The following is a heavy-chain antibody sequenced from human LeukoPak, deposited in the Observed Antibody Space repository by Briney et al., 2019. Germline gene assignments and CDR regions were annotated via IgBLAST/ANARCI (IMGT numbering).Heavy chain of an antibody. CDR2: IYYSGST. V-gene: IGHV4-39*01. CDR1: GGSISSSSYY. J-gene: IGHJ6*03. D-gene: IGHD6-6*01. CDR3: AKAWAVGSSPRGPDYYYYYYMDV. Sequence: TSETLSLTCTVSGGSISSSSYYWGWIRQPPGKGLEWIGSIYYSGSTYYNPSLKSRVTISVDTSKNQFSLKLSSVTAADTAVYYCAKAWAVGSSPRGPDYYYYYYMDVWGKGTTVTVSS.